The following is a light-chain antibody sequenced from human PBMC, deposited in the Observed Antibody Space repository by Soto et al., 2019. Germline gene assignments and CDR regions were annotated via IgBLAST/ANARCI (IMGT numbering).Light chain of an antibody. J-gene: IGKJ1*01. CDR3: QQYNSFPWT. V-gene: IGKV1-17*02. CDR2: AAS. Sequence: DIHMTQSPSSLSASGLGVVTVGFLASQGIGNDLGWYQQKPGEAPKRLIYAASSLQSGVPSRFSGSGSGTEFTLTIRNLQPDDFATYYCQQYNSFPWTFGLGTKVDIK. CDR1: QGIGND.